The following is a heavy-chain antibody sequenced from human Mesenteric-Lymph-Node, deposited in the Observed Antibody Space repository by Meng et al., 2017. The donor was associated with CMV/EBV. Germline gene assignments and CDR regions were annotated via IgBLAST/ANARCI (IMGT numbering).Heavy chain of an antibody. D-gene: IGHD1-26*01. CDR1: GFRLDNYG. CDR2: NNWNGGST. J-gene: IGHJ5*02. CDR3: AKEGRRGATRRYNWFDP. Sequence: GESLKVSCAASGFRLDNYGMSWVRQAPGKGLEWVSGNNWNGGSTGYADSVKGRFTISRDHSRNTVYMHMNSLRAEDTAVYYCAKEGRRGATRRYNWFDPWGQGTLVTVSS. V-gene: IGHV3-20*04.